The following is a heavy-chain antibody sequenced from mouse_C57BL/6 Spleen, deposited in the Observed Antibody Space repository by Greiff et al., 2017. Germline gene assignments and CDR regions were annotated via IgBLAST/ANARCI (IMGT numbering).Heavy chain of an antibody. D-gene: IGHD1-1*01. V-gene: IGHV1-64*01. CDR3: ARGGSSFDY. CDR2: IHPKSGST. Sequence: QVQLQQSGAELVQPGASVKLSCKASGYTFTSYWMHWVKQRPGQGLEWIGMIHPKSGSTNYNEKFKSKATLTVDKSSSTAYMQLSSLTSEDSAVYYCARGGSSFDYWGQGTTLTVSS. CDR1: GYTFTSYW. J-gene: IGHJ2*01.